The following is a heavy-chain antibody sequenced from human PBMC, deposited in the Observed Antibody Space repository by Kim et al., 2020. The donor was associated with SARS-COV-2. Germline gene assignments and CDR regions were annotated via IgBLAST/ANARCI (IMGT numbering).Heavy chain of an antibody. CDR1: GFTFSDYY. CDR2: ISSSGSTI. J-gene: IGHJ3*02. Sequence: GGSLRLSCAASGFTFSDYYMSWIRQAPGKGLEWVSDISSSGSTIYYADSVKGRFTISRDNAKNSLYLQMNSLRAEDTAVYYCARHAQYYYDSSGYAFDIWGQGTMVTVSS. V-gene: IGHV3-11*01. CDR3: ARHAQYYYDSSGYAFDI. D-gene: IGHD3-22*01.